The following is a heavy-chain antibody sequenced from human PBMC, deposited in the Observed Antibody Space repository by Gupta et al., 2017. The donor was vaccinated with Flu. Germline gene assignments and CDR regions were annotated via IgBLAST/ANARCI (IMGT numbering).Heavy chain of an antibody. CDR1: GFTFSSYE. CDR3: ARAAPYSSSWAYFDY. Sequence: EVQLVESGGGLVQPGGSLRLSCAASGFTFSSYEMNWVRQAPGKGLEWVSYISSSGSTIYYADSVKGRFTISRDNAKNSLYLQMNSLRAEDTAVYYCARAAPYSSSWAYFDYWGQGTLVTVSS. D-gene: IGHD6-13*01. CDR2: ISSSGSTI. V-gene: IGHV3-48*03. J-gene: IGHJ4*02.